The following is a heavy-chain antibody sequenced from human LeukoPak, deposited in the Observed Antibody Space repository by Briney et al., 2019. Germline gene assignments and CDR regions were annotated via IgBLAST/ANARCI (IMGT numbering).Heavy chain of an antibody. V-gene: IGHV3-30*04. Sequence: PGGSLRLSCAASGFTFSSYAMHWVRQAPGKGLEWVAFIRSDGYHTYYTDSVKGRFIITRDNFKNTLYLQMNSLRLEDMAVYYCAEPSGSGVDYWGRGTRVTVSS. D-gene: IGHD1-14*01. J-gene: IGHJ4*02. CDR2: IRSDGYHT. CDR3: AEPSGSGVDY. CDR1: GFTFSSYA.